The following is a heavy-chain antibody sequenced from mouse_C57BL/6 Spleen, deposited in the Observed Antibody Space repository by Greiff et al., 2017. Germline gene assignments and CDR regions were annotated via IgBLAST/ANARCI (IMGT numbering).Heavy chain of an antibody. Sequence: EVKLEESGPGLVKPSQSLSLTCSVTGYSITSGYYWNWIRQFPGNKLEWMGYISYDGSNNYNPSLKNRISITRDTSKNQFFLKLNSVTTEDTATYYCAREGINDYDDGAWFAYWGQGTLVTVSA. CDR1: GYSITSGYY. CDR3: AREGINDYDDGAWFAY. D-gene: IGHD2-4*01. V-gene: IGHV3-6*01. CDR2: ISYDGSN. J-gene: IGHJ3*01.